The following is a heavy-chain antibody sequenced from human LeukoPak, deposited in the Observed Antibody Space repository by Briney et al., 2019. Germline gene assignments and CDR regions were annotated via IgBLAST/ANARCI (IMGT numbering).Heavy chain of an antibody. CDR1: GGTFSSYA. J-gene: IGHJ4*02. V-gene: IGHV1-18*01. CDR3: ARLSWAYYFDY. CDR2: ISAYNGNT. D-gene: IGHD3-10*01. Sequence: ASVKVSCKASGGTFSSYAISWVRQAPGQGLEWMGWISAYNGNTNYAQKLQGRVTMTTDTSTSTAYMELRSLGSDDTAVYYCARLSWAYYFDYWGQGTLVTVSS.